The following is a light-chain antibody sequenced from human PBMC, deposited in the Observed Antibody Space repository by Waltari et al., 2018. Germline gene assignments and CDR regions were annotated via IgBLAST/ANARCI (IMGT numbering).Light chain of an antibody. CDR3: QHYVRLPAT. J-gene: IGKJ1*01. CDR2: DTS. V-gene: IGKV3-20*01. Sequence: EILLTQSPGTLSLSPGERATLSCRASQSVTRALTWYQQKPGQAPRLLIYDTSKRAPGIPARFSGSGSGTDFSLTISRLEPEDFAVYYCQHYVRLPATFGQGTKVEIK. CDR1: QSVTRAL.